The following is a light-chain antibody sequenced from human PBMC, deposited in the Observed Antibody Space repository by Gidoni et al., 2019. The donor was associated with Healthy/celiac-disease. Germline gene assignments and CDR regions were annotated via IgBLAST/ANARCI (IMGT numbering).Light chain of an antibody. V-gene: IGKV1-39*01. CDR1: QSISSY. CDR2: TAS. J-gene: IGKJ4*01. CDR3: QQSYSTPLT. Sequence: DIQMTQSPSSLSASVGDRVTITCRASQSISSYLNWYQQKPGKAPKLLIYTASSLQSGVSSRFSGSGYGTDFTLNISSLQPEDSATYYCQQSYSTPLTFGGGTKVEIK.